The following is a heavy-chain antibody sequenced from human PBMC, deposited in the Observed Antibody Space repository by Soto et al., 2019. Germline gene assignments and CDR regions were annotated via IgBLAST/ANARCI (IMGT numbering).Heavy chain of an antibody. CDR1: GFTFSSYA. J-gene: IGHJ6*03. Sequence: EVQLLESGGGLVQPGGSLRLSCAASGFTFSSYAMSWVRQAPGKGLEWVSAISGSGGSTYYADSVKSRFTISRDNSKNTLYLQMNSLRAEDTAVYYCAKKGGIVATMDYYYYYMDVWGKGTTVTVSS. D-gene: IGHD5-12*01. V-gene: IGHV3-23*01. CDR2: ISGSGGST. CDR3: AKKGGIVATMDYYYYYMDV.